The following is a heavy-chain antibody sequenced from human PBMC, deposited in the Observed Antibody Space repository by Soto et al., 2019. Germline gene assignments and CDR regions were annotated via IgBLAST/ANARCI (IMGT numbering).Heavy chain of an antibody. D-gene: IGHD2-21*02. J-gene: IGHJ4*02. CDR2: INHSGST. V-gene: IGHV4-34*01. CDR3: ARGGTTYCGGDCPIDYYFDY. CDR1: GGSFSGYY. Sequence: SETLSLTCAVYGGSFSGYYWSWIRQPPGKGLEWIGEINHSGSTNYNPSLKSRVTISVDTSKNQFSLKLSSVTAADTAVYYCARGGTTYCGGDCPIDYYFDYWGQGTLVTVSS.